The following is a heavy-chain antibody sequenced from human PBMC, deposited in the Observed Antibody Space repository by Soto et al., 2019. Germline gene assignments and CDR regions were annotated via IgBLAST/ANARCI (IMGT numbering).Heavy chain of an antibody. CDR1: GCTFRNYG. CDR3: AGKHFDY. J-gene: IGHJ4*02. CDR2: ISYDGSNK. V-gene: IGHV3-30*03. Sequence: RGARRHWCVVSGCTFRNYGMHWVRQAPGKGLEWVALISYDGSNKYYADSVKGRFTISRDNSKNTLYLQMNSLRAEDTAVYYCAGKHFDYWGQGTLVTVSS.